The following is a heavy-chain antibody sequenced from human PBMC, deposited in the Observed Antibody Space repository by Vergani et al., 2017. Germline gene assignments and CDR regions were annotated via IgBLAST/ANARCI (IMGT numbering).Heavy chain of an antibody. J-gene: IGHJ4*02. D-gene: IGHD4-23*01. CDR2: ISSSSSYI. V-gene: IGHV3-21*04. CDR1: GFTFSSYS. Sequence: EVQLVESGGGLVKPGGSLRLSCAASGFTFSSYSMNWVRQAPGKGLEWVSSISSSSSYIYYADSVKGRFTISRDNAKNTLYLQMNSLRAEDTAVYYCAKITVVTPLPPFFDYWGQGTLVTVSS. CDR3: AKITVVTPLPPFFDY.